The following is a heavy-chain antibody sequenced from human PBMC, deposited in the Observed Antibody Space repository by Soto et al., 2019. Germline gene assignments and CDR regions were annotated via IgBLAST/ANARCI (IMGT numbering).Heavy chain of an antibody. J-gene: IGHJ6*02. Sequence: SETLSLTCTVSRGSMNNYYWSWIRQPPGKGLEWIGYIYYSGSTNYNPSLKSRVTISVDTSKNQFSLKLSSVTAADTAVYYCARLYGYCIRNSCHGHYAMDVWGQGTTVTVS. D-gene: IGHD2-2*01. CDR1: RGSMNNYY. CDR2: IYYSGST. V-gene: IGHV4-59*08. CDR3: ARLYGYCIRNSCHGHYAMDV.